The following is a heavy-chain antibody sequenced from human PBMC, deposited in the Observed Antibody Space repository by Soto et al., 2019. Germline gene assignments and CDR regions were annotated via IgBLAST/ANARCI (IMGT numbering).Heavy chain of an antibody. Sequence: QVQLQESGPGLVRPSETLSLTCTVSGGSISNYFWSWIRQPPGKGLEWIGYVSDSGSTNYNPSLNRRXXSXVXXSRIQFSLKLSSVTAADPAVYYCARRTAGTTYFDYWGQGTLVTVSS. V-gene: IGHV4-59*08. CDR3: ARRTAGTTYFDY. CDR2: VSDSGST. D-gene: IGHD1-1*01. J-gene: IGHJ4*02. CDR1: GGSISNYF.